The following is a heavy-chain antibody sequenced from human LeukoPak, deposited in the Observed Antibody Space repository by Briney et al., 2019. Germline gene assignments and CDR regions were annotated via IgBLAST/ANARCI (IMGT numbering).Heavy chain of an antibody. CDR2: ISGSGGST. Sequence: PGGPLRLSCAASGFIFSSYAMSWVRQAPGKGLEWVSAISGSGGSTYYADSVEGRFTISRDNSKNTLYLQMNSLRAEDTAVYYCATEGSVSADAFDIWGQGTMVTVSS. D-gene: IGHD2-8*01. CDR1: GFIFSSYA. CDR3: ATEGSVSADAFDI. V-gene: IGHV3-23*01. J-gene: IGHJ3*02.